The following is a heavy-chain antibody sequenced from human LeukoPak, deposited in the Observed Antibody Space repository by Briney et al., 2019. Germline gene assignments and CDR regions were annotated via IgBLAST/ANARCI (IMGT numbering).Heavy chain of an antibody. CDR3: ARGRGHYYGSGSSPSVYYYYGMDV. Sequence: PSVTLSLTCAVYGGSFSGYYWSWIRQPPGKGLEWIGEINHSGSTNYNPSLKSRVTISVDTSKNQFSLKLSSVTAADTAVYYCARGRGHYYGSGSSPSVYYYYGMDVWGQGTTVTVSS. J-gene: IGHJ6*02. CDR2: INHSGST. D-gene: IGHD3-10*01. CDR1: GGSFSGYY. V-gene: IGHV4-34*01.